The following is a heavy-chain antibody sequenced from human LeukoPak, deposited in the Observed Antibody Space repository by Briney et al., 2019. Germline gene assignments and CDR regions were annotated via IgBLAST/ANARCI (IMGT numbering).Heavy chain of an antibody. Sequence: GGSLRLSCAASGFTFSSYGMHWVRQAPGKGLEWVAVISYDGSNKYYADSVKGRFTISRDNSKNTLYLLMNSLRAEDTAVYYCAKGGGDFPYYFDYWGQGTLVTVSS. J-gene: IGHJ4*02. CDR1: GFTFSSYG. CDR2: ISYDGSNK. CDR3: AKGGGDFPYYFDY. D-gene: IGHD3-16*01. V-gene: IGHV3-30*18.